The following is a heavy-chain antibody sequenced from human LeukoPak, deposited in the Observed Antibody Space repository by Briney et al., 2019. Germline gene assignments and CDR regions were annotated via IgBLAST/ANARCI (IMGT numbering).Heavy chain of an antibody. CDR2: IYYSGST. D-gene: IGHD6-19*01. CDR1: GGSISSSSYY. CDR3: ARDLDSSGWYSPN. Sequence: PSETLSLTCTVSGGSISSSSYYWGWIRQPPGKGLEWIGSIYYSGSTYYNPSLKSRVTISVDTSKNQFSLKLSSVTAADTAVYYCARDLDSSGWYSPNWGQGTLVTVSS. V-gene: IGHV4-39*07. J-gene: IGHJ4*02.